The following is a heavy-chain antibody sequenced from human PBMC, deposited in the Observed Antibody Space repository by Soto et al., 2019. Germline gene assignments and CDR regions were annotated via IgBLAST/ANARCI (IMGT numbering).Heavy chain of an antibody. CDR1: GGSSSGYY. Sequence: QVQLQQWGAGLLKPSETLSLTCAVYGGSSSGYYWSWIRQPPGKGLEWIGEINHSGSTNYNPSLKSRVTISVDTSKNQVSLKRSAVTAADTAVYYGARARVGGVIVGLRRYYGMDVWGQGTTVTVSS. D-gene: IGHD3-16*01. CDR3: ARARVGGVIVGLRRYYGMDV. CDR2: INHSGST. J-gene: IGHJ6*02. V-gene: IGHV4-34*01.